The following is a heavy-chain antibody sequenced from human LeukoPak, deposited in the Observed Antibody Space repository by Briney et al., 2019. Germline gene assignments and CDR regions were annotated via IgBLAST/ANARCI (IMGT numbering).Heavy chain of an antibody. CDR1: GYAFTIYD. D-gene: IGHD3-3*01. V-gene: IGHV1-8*01. Sequence: EASVRVSSTASGYAFTIYDINWMRQAPGQGLEWMGWMNTNSGHTGYTQNFQGRVTMTRDTSISTAYLELSSLRSEDSVVYYCAKSGYDFSTGFYPGDSWGQGTLVTVSS. CDR2: MNTNSGHT. J-gene: IGHJ4*02. CDR3: AKSGYDFSTGFYPGDS.